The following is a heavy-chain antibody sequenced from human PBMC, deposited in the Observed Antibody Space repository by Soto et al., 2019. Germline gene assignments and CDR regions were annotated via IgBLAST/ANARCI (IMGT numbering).Heavy chain of an antibody. Sequence: VQLVESGGGLVQPGGSLRLSCAASGLIVSSTYMSWVRQAPGKGLEWVSVISNGGDTHYADSVKGRFSLSRDISNNTLHLQMSSLSVEDRAVYYCAREPRYCSGGSCSITGDAFDIWGQGTMVTVSS. CDR3: AREPRYCSGGSCSITGDAFDI. D-gene: IGHD2-15*01. CDR1: GLIVSSTY. CDR2: ISNGGDT. J-gene: IGHJ3*02. V-gene: IGHV3-66*01.